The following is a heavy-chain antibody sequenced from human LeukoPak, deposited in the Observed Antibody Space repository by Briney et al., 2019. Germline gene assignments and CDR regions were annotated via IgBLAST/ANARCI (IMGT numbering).Heavy chain of an antibody. CDR2: ISYDGSNK. CDR1: GFTFSSYA. D-gene: IGHD3-3*01. J-gene: IGHJ6*03. Sequence: PGGSLRLSCAASGFTFSSYAMHWVRQAPGKGLEWVAVISYDGSNKYYADSVKGRFTISRDNSKNTLYLQMNSLRAEDTAIYYCAKDGDFWSGYLYYYYYMDVWGKGTTVTVSS. V-gene: IGHV3-30-3*01. CDR3: AKDGDFWSGYLYYYYYMDV.